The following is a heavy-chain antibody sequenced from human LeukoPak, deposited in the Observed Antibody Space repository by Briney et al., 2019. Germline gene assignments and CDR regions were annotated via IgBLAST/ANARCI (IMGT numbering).Heavy chain of an antibody. Sequence: GGSLRLSCAASGFTFSSYAMSWVRQAPGEGLEWVSAISGRGGSTYYADSVKGRFTISRDNSKNTLYLQMNSLRAEDTAVYYCATPSWATPRNHYWGQGTLVTVSS. CDR3: ATPSWATPRNHY. CDR2: ISGRGGST. D-gene: IGHD5-12*01. CDR1: GFTFSSYA. V-gene: IGHV3-23*01. J-gene: IGHJ4*02.